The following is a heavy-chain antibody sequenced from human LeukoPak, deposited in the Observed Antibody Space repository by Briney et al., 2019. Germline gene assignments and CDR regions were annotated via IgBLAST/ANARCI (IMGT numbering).Heavy chain of an antibody. CDR3: AGELEQGEIDY. CDR2: ISSSGSTI. V-gene: IGHV3-48*03. D-gene: IGHD1/OR15-1a*01. CDR1: GFTFSSYE. Sequence: PGGSLRLSCAASGFTFSSYEMNWVRQAPGKGLEWVSYISSSGSTIYYADSVKGRFTISRDNAKNSLYLQMNSLRAEDTAVYYCAGELEQGEIDYWGQGTLVTVSS. J-gene: IGHJ4*02.